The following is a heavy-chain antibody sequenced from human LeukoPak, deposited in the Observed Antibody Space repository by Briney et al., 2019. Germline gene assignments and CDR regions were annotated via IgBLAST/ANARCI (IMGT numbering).Heavy chain of an antibody. J-gene: IGHJ4*02. D-gene: IGHD3-9*01. CDR3: ARDIRHYDILAGYPDY. Sequence: GGSLRLSCAASGFPFSSYEMNWVRQAPGKGLEWVSYISSSGSTIYYADSVKGRFTISRDNAKNSLYLQMNSLRAEDTAVYYCARDIRHYDILAGYPDYWGQGTLVTVSS. CDR1: GFPFSSYE. V-gene: IGHV3-48*03. CDR2: ISSSGSTI.